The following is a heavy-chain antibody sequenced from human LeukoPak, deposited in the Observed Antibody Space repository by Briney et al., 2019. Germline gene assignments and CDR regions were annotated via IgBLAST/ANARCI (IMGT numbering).Heavy chain of an antibody. CDR2: MNQSGST. D-gene: IGHD1-26*01. V-gene: IGHV4-34*01. Sequence: SETLSLTCAVYGGTFSGLYWSWIRQPPGKGLEWIGEMNQSGSTNYNPSLKSRVTISVDTSKNQFSLKLTSVTAADTAVYYCARGQEDWEVLQRAVKYDFWGQGTLVTVSS. J-gene: IGHJ4*02. CDR3: ARGQEDWEVLQRAVKYDF. CDR1: GGTFSGLY.